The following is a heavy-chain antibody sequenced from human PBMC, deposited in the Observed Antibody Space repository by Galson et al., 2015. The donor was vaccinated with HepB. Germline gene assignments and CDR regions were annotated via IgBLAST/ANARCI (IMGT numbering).Heavy chain of an antibody. V-gene: IGHV4-59*01. CDR1: GGSIRSNY. CDR3: ARDPGKYSDYFYGGKTRTPDYFDY. D-gene: IGHD4-23*01. Sequence: ETLSLTCTVSGGSIRSNYWSWIRQPPGKGLEWIAYFYYSGSTSYNPSLRSRVAISVDMSKNQFSLNLSSVTAADTAVYYCARDPGKYSDYFYGGKTRTPDYFDYWGQGTLVTVSS. J-gene: IGHJ4*02. CDR2: FYYSGST.